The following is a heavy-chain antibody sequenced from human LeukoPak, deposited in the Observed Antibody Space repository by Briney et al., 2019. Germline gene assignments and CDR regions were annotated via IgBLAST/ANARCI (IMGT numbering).Heavy chain of an antibody. Sequence: SETLSLTXTVSGGSISSYYWSWIRQAAGKGLEWIGRIYTSGSTNYNPSLKSRVTMSVDTSKNQFSLKLSSVTAADTAVYYCARGGYYDILTGEYRGYFDYWGQGTLVTVSS. CDR3: ARGGYYDILTGEYRGYFDY. CDR1: GGSISSYY. V-gene: IGHV4-4*07. D-gene: IGHD3-9*01. J-gene: IGHJ4*02. CDR2: IYTSGST.